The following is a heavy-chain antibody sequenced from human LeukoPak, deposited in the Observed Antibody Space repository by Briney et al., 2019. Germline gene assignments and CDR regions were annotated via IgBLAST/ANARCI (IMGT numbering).Heavy chain of an antibody. Sequence: GGSLRLPCAASGFTFSSYWMHWVRQAPGKGLVWVSRINSDGSNTRYADSVKGRFTISRDNAKNTLYLQMNSLRAEDTAVYYCARDRVRGYFDYWGQGTLVTVSS. V-gene: IGHV3-74*01. CDR1: GFTFSSYW. J-gene: IGHJ4*02. CDR3: ARDRVRGYFDY. D-gene: IGHD3-10*01. CDR2: INSDGSNT.